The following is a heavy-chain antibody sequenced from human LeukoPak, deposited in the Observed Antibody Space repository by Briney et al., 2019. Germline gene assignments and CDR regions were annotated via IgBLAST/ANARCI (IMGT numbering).Heavy chain of an antibody. Sequence: ASVKVSCKASGYTFTGYYMHWVRQAPGQGLEWMGWINPNSGGTNYAQKFQGRVTMTRDTSISTAYMELSRLRSDDTAVYYCARPLYCSSTSCLNAFDIWGQGTMVTVSS. D-gene: IGHD2-2*01. CDR2: INPNSGGT. J-gene: IGHJ3*02. CDR3: ARPLYCSSTSCLNAFDI. V-gene: IGHV1-2*02. CDR1: GYTFTGYY.